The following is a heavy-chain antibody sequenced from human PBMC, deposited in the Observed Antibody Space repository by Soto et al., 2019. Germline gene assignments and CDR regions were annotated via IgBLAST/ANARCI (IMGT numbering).Heavy chain of an antibody. J-gene: IGHJ4*02. D-gene: IGHD6-13*01. CDR2: IYYRGNR. Sequence: SETLSLTCTVSHGSVSSDPFYWTCIRQHPGKGLEWIGYIYYRGNRYYRPSLKSRVSISIDTSQNQFSLRLNSVTAADTAVYYCARSGYGSSDFDHWGQGTLVTVSS. CDR3: ARSGYGSSDFDH. V-gene: IGHV4-31*03. CDR1: HGSVSSDPFY.